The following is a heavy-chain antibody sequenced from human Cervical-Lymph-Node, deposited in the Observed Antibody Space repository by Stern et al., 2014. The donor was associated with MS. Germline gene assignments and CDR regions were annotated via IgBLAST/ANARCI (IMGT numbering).Heavy chain of an antibody. CDR2: IYWNDEK. CDR1: GFSLDTRGVG. J-gene: IGHJ4*02. Sequence: ITLKESGPTLVKPTQTLTLTCSFSGFSLDTRGVGVGWIRQPPGKALELLALIYWNDEKRYSPSLENRLSIPKDTSKNQVVLTMTNMHPLDTGTYYCTYDPDFWGQGTLVTVSS. V-gene: IGHV2-5*01. CDR3: TYDPDF.